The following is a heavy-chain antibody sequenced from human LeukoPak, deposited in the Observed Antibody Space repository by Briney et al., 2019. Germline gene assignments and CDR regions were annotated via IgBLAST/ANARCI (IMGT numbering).Heavy chain of an antibody. J-gene: IGHJ4*02. Sequence: SETLSLTCAVYGGSFSGYYWSWIRQPPGKGLEWIGEINHSGSTNYNPSLKSRVTISVDTSKNQFSLKLSSVTAADTAVYYCARGGYFDWLTFDYWGQGTLDTVSS. CDR1: GGSFSGYY. D-gene: IGHD3-9*01. V-gene: IGHV4-34*01. CDR2: INHSGST. CDR3: ARGGYFDWLTFDY.